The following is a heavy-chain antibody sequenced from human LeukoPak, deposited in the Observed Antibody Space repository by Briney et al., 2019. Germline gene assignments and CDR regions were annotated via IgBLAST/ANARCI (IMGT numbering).Heavy chain of an antibody. CDR1: GGSFSGYY. J-gene: IGHJ5*02. Sequence: SETLPLTCAVYGGSFSGYYWSWIRQPPGKGLEWIGEINHSGRTNYNPSLKSRVTISVDTSKNQFSLKLNSVTAADTAVYYCARGRLSGYRNWFDPWGQGTLVTVSS. CDR3: ARGRLSGYRNWFDP. V-gene: IGHV4-34*01. CDR2: INHSGRT. D-gene: IGHD5-12*01.